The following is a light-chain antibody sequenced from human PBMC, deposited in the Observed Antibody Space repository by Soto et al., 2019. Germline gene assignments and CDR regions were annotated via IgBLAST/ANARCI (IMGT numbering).Light chain of an antibody. J-gene: IGKJ4*01. CDR3: QQRSNWPLT. V-gene: IGKV3-11*01. Sequence: EIELTQSPATLSLSPGERATLSCRASQSVSSSLAWYQQKPGQAPRLLIYDASNRATGIPARFSGSGSGTDFTLTITSLEPEDFAVYYCQQRSNWPLTFGGGTKVEIK. CDR1: QSVSSS. CDR2: DAS.